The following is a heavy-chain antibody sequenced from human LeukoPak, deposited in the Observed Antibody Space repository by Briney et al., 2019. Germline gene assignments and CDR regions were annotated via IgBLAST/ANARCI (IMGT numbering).Heavy chain of an antibody. CDR3: ARDLMGWDLHYFDY. J-gene: IGHJ4*02. Sequence: TPSETLSLTCAVYGGSFSGYYWSWIRQPPGKGLEWIGEINHSGSTNYNPSLKSRVTISVDTSKNQFSLKLSSVTAADTAVYYCARDLMGWDLHYFDYWGQGTLVTVSS. V-gene: IGHV4-34*01. CDR2: INHSGST. CDR1: GGSFSGYY. D-gene: IGHD1-26*01.